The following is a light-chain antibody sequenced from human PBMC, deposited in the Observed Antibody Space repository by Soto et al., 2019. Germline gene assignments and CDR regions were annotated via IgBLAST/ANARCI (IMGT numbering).Light chain of an antibody. Sequence: EIVMTQSPATLSVSPGERATLSCRASQSVSSNLAWYQQKHGQAPRLLIYGSSTRATGIPARFSGSGSGTEFPLTISRLQSEDFAVYYCQQYNNWPPYTFGQGTKLEIK. V-gene: IGKV3-15*01. CDR1: QSVSSN. J-gene: IGKJ2*01. CDR2: GSS. CDR3: QQYNNWPPYT.